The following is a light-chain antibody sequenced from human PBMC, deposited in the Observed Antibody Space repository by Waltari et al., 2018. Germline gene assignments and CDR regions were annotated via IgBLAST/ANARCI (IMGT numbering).Light chain of an antibody. V-gene: IGLV3-19*01. CDR3: NARDSSGNHGV. CDR2: GKN. CDR1: SLRSYY. J-gene: IGLJ1*01. Sequence: SSELTQDPAVSVALGQTVRITCQGDSLRSYYARWYQQKPGQAPVLGIYGKNNRPSGIPDRFAGSGSGNTASLTIPGAQAEDEADYDCNARDSSGNHGVFGTGTKVTVL.